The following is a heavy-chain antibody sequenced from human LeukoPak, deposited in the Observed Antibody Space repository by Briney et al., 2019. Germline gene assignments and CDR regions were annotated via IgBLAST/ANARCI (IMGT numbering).Heavy chain of an antibody. V-gene: IGHV3-48*04. D-gene: IGHD2-15*01. CDR1: GFTFNTYS. J-gene: IGHJ4*02. CDR3: AGEGRLRPSHIDY. CDR2: ISSDSGTI. Sequence: GGSLRLSCVASGFTFNTYSMNWVRQAPGQGLDWLSYISSDSGTIYYADSVKGRFTISRDNARNSLYLQMNSLRAEDTAVYYCAGEGRLRPSHIDYWGQGTLVTVSS.